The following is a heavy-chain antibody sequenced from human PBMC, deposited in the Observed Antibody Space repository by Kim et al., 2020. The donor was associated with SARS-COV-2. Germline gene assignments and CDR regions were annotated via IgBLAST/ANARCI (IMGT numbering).Heavy chain of an antibody. CDR3: VRFWFGESPKTDS. V-gene: IGHV3-21*04. Sequence: GGSLRLSCAASGFTFSSYSMNWVRQAPGKGLEWVSYISSSSSYIYYADSVKGRFTISRDNAKNSLYLQMSSLRADDTAVYYCVRFWFGESPKTDSWGQGTLVTVSS. CDR1: GFTFSSYS. CDR2: ISSSSSYI. J-gene: IGHJ4*02. D-gene: IGHD3-10*01.